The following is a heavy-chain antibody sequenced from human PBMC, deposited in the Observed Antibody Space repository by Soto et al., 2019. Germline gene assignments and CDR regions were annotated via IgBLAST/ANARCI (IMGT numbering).Heavy chain of an antibody. V-gene: IGHV4-30-4*08. CDR2: IHYSGSI. D-gene: IGHD2-21*02. CDR1: GGSISYEYYH. Sequence: QVQLQQSGPGLVKPSQTLSLTCTVSGGSISYEYYHWTWIRQSPGKGLEWIGYIHYSGSIIYNPSFTSQSTISLTTSKHQFSLQLSPVTAADTAVYFYAREDDGGDRDYYGLDVWGQGTTVTVSS. CDR3: AREDDGGDRDYYGLDV. J-gene: IGHJ6*02.